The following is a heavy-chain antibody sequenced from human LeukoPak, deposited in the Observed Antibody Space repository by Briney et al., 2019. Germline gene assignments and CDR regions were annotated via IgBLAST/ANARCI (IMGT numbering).Heavy chain of an antibody. CDR2: VSGSGGST. D-gene: IGHD2-2*01. Sequence: GGSLRLSCVVSGFTFSSYAMSWVRQAPGKGLEWVSGVSGSGGSTYYADSVKGRFTISRDNTKNTLYLQMNSLRAEDTAVYYCAKDRHAPGRYCSSTSCFPFDSWGQGTLVTVSS. V-gene: IGHV3-23*01. CDR1: GFTFSSYA. CDR3: AKDRHAPGRYCSSTSCFPFDS. J-gene: IGHJ5*01.